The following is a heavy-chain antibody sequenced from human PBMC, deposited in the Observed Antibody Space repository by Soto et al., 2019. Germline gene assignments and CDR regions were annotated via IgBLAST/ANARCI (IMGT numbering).Heavy chain of an antibody. CDR3: AATSRDILTGYYRGTYSMDV. CDR1: GFTFTSSA. V-gene: IGHV1-58*02. CDR2: IVVGSGNT. Sequence: SVKVSCKASGFTFTSSAMQWVRQARGQRLEWIGWIVVGSGNTNYAQNFQERVTITRDMSTSTAYMELSSLRSEDTAVYYCAATSRDILTGYYRGTYSMDVWGQGTTVTVSS. J-gene: IGHJ6*02. D-gene: IGHD3-9*01.